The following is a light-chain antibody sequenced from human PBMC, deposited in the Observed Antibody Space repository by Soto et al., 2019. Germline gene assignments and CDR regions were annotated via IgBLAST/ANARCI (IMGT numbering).Light chain of an antibody. V-gene: IGKV1-8*01. J-gene: IGKJ2*01. CDR3: QQYDRYPVT. CDR2: AAS. CDR1: QGISSY. Sequence: AIRMTQSPSSFSASTGDRVTITCRASQGISSYLAWYQQKPGKAPKLLIYAASTLQSGVPSRFSGSGSGTDFTLTSSCLQSEDFATYYCQQYDRYPVTFGQGTKLEIK.